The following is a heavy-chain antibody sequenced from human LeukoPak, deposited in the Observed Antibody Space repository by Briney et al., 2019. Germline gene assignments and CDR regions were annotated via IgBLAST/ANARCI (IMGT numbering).Heavy chain of an antibody. CDR3: ARDWRLVRSGGAFDI. D-gene: IGHD6-25*01. CDR1: GGSISSYY. J-gene: IGHJ3*02. V-gene: IGHV4-59*01. Sequence: SETLSLTCTASGGSISSYYWSWIRQPPGKGLEWIGYIYYSGSTNYNPSLKSRVTISVDTSKNQFSLKLSSVTAADTAVYYCARDWRLVRSGGAFDIWGQGTMVTVSS. CDR2: IYYSGST.